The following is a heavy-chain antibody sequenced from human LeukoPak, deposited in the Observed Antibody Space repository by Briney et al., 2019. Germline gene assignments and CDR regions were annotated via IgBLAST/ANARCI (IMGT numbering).Heavy chain of an antibody. D-gene: IGHD1-14*01. Sequence: PGGSLRLSCAASGFTFSNYAMSWVRQAPGKGLEWVSVISGSGAVTHYADSVKGRFTISRDNSRNTVYLQMNSLRAEDTAIYYCARDSLRITFAGTWGLGTLVTVSS. J-gene: IGHJ5*02. CDR3: ARDSLRITFAGT. V-gene: IGHV3-23*01. CDR1: GFTFSNYA. CDR2: ISGSGAVT.